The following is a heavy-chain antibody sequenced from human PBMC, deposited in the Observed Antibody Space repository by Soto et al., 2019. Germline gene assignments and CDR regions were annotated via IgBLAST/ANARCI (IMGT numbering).Heavy chain of an antibody. CDR1: GFAFSSYA. J-gene: IGHJ4*02. CDR3: AKAVIAAADDGDY. V-gene: IGHV3-23*01. D-gene: IGHD6-13*01. CDR2: ISGSGGST. Sequence: VQLLESGGGLVQPGGSQRLSCAASGFAFSSYAMSWVRQAPGKGLEWVSTISGSGGSTYYADSVKGRFTISRDNSKNPWDLQMNSLRAEDTAVYYCAKAVIAAADDGDYWGQGTLVTVSS.